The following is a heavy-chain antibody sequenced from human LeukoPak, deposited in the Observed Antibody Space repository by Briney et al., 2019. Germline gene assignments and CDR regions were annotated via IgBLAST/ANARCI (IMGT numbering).Heavy chain of an antibody. D-gene: IGHD6-19*01. CDR2: INPNSGGT. CDR3: ARVVAVTGTPVYYMDV. Sequence: ASVKVSCKASGYMFTGYYMHWVRQAPGQGLEWMGWINPNSGGTNYAQKFQGRATMTRDTSISTAYMDLNRLRSDDTAVYYRARVVAVTGTPVYYMDVWGKGTMVTVSS. CDR1: GYMFTGYY. V-gene: IGHV1-2*02. J-gene: IGHJ6*03.